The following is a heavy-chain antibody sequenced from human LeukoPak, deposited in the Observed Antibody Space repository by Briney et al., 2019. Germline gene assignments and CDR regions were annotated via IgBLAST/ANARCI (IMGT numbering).Heavy chain of an antibody. CDR2: IYYSGST. CDR1: GGSISSGGYY. V-gene: IGHV4-31*11. J-gene: IGHJ5*02. D-gene: IGHD3-9*01. CDR3: ARVRDYDILTGYPEDNWFDP. Sequence: SETLSLTCAVSGGSISSGGYYWSWIRQHPGKGLEWIGYIYYSGSTYYNPSLKSRVTISVDTSKNQFSLKLSSVTAADTVVYYCARVRDYDILTGYPEDNWFDPWGQGTLVTVSS.